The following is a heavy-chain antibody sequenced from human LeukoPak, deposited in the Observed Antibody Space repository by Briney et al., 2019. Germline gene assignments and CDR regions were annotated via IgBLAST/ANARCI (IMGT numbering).Heavy chain of an antibody. CDR2: IYPGDSDT. CDR1: GYRLTSNW. CDR3: ARLVYYDSSVGY. D-gene: IGHD3-22*01. Sequence: GESLKISCKISGYRLTSNWIGWVRQVPGKGLEWMGIIYPGDSDTRYSPSFQGQATISADKSISTAYLQWSSLKASDTAMYYCARLVYYDSSVGYWGQGTLVTVSS. J-gene: IGHJ4*02. V-gene: IGHV5-51*01.